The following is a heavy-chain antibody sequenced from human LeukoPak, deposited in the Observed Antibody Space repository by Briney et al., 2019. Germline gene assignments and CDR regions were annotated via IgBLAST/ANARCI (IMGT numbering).Heavy chain of an antibody. J-gene: IGHJ3*02. V-gene: IGHV4-39*01. Sequence: SETLSLNCSVSEGSISSSSYYWVWIRQPPGRGLEWVGSIYYDGATYYSSSLKSRVTISADTSKTQFSLKVTSVTAADTAVYYCSRRAHTGLAIWGQGTMVTVSS. D-gene: IGHD6-19*01. CDR2: IYYDGAT. CDR3: SRRAHTGLAI. CDR1: EGSISSSSYY.